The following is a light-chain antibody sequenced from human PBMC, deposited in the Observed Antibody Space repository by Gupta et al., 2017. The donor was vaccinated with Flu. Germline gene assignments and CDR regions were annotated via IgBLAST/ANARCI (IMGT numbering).Light chain of an antibody. V-gene: IGKV3-20*01. Sequence: EIVLTQSPGTLSLSPGERATLSCRASQSLSRTYLAWYQQKPGQAPRLLIYGTSNRATGIPDRFSGSGSVTDFTLTISRLDPEDFAAYYCQQEDRAPTTFGQGTKVEI. CDR2: GTS. CDR1: QSLSRTY. J-gene: IGKJ2*01. CDR3: QQEDRAPTT.